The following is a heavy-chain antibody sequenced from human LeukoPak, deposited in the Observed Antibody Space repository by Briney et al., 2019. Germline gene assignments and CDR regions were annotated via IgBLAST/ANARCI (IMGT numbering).Heavy chain of an antibody. D-gene: IGHD3-22*01. Sequence: ASVKVSCKASGYTFTGYYMHWVRQAPGQGLEWMGWINPNSGGTNYAQKFQGRVTMTRDTSISTAYMELSRLRSDDTAVYYCARVRATYYYDSSGYYPTWGQGTLVTVSS. J-gene: IGHJ5*02. CDR1: GYTFTGYY. V-gene: IGHV1-2*02. CDR2: INPNSGGT. CDR3: ARVRATYYYDSSGYYPT.